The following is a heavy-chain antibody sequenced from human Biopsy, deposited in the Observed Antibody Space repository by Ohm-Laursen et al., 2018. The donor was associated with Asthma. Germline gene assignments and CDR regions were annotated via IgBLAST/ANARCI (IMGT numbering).Heavy chain of an antibody. Sequence: TLSLTCIVSGDAMSTSGSYWGWIRQSPGKGLEWIGSIYYSGKTYYNPSLESRVTISADRSKNHFSLKVTSVTAVDTAVYYCARAVSSSSYWYFDLWGRGDLVTVSS. V-gene: IGHV4-39*02. CDR2: IYYSGKT. D-gene: IGHD6-6*01. CDR3: ARAVSSSSYWYFDL. CDR1: GDAMSTSGSY. J-gene: IGHJ2*01.